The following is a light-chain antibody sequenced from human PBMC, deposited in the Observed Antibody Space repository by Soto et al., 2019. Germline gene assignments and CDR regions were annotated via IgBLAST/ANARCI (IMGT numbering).Light chain of an antibody. J-gene: IGKJ1*01. Sequence: DIHLTQSPSTLSASVGDRVTITCWASQSISSWLAWHQQKPGKAPKLLIYKASTLESGVPSRFSGSGSGTEFTLTISSLQPDDFATYYCQHWVDYMWTFGQGTKVEIK. CDR3: QHWVDYMWT. CDR2: KAS. V-gene: IGKV1-5*03. CDR1: QSISSW.